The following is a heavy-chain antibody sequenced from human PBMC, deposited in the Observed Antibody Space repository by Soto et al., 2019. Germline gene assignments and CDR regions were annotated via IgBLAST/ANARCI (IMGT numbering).Heavy chain of an antibody. D-gene: IGHD2-15*01. CDR2: IHHTGTT. J-gene: IGHJ5*02. V-gene: IGHV4-31*03. CDR3: ARCQGAVTDIEWFET. Sequence: SETLSLTCTVSGASLTGGFYYWNWIRQRPGEGLEWIGHIHHTGTTKINPSLKSRVGISVDTSKNQFSLRLTSVTAADTAIYYCARCQGAVTDIEWFETWGQGALLTVSS. CDR1: GASLTGGFYY.